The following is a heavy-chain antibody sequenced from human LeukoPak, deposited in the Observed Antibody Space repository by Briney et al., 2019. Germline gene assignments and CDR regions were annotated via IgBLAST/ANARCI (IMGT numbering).Heavy chain of an antibody. V-gene: IGHV4-30-2*01. J-gene: IGHJ3*02. CDR2: IYHTGGT. Sequence: PSETLSLTCAVSGGSISSGDYSWSWVRQPPGKGLEWIGYIYHTGGTFYNPSLKSRVTMSADRSKNQFSLKLSSVTAADTAVYYCARDPSDYDNASDIWGQGTMVTVSS. CDR1: GGSISSGDYS. CDR3: ARDPSDYDNASDI. D-gene: IGHD3-22*01.